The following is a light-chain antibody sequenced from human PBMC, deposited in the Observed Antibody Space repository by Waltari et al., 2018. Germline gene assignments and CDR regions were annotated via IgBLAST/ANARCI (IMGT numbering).Light chain of an antibody. CDR1: GSDIGAYNY. CDR2: DVT. Sequence: QSALTQPPSASGSPGQSVTISCTGTGSDIGAYNYVSWYQLHPGKAPKLMIYDVTKRPSGVPDRISGSKSGNTASLPFSGLQTEDETEYYCCSYAVKEYVFGSGNKVNVI. V-gene: IGLV2-8*01. J-gene: IGLJ1*01. CDR3: CSYAVKEYV.